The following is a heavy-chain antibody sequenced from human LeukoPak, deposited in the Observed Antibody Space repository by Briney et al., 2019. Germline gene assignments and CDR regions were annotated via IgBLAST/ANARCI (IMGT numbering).Heavy chain of an antibody. CDR1: GYTFTSYY. CDR2: INPSGGST. CDR3: ASSDIAAAGGSPVDWFDP. V-gene: IGHV1-46*01. D-gene: IGHD6-13*01. Sequence: GASVKVSCKASGYTFTSYYMHWVRQAPGQGLEWMGIINPSGGSTSYAQKFQGRVTMTRDTSTSTVYMELSSLRSEDTAVYYCASSDIAAAGGSPVDWFDPWGQGTLVTVSS. J-gene: IGHJ5*02.